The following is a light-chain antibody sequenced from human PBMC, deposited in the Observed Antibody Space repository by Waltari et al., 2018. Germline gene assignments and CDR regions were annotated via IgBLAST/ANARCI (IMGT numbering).Light chain of an antibody. V-gene: IGKV1-13*02. Sequence: IQLTQSPSSLSASVGDRVTIACRASQDINSDLALYQQKPGKAPKLLIYYASSLQSGVPSRFSGSGSGTDFTLTISSLQPEDFATYHCQHFKTYPITFGQGTRLEIK. CDR3: QHFKTYPIT. J-gene: IGKJ5*01. CDR2: YAS. CDR1: QDINSD.